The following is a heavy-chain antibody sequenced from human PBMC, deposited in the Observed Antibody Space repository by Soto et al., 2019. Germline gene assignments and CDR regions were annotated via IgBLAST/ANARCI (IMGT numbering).Heavy chain of an antibody. CDR2: TNSDGSTS. CDR3: ARGDCVGGSCYSLAGSFYYYMDV. D-gene: IGHD2-15*01. J-gene: IGHJ6*03. V-gene: IGHV3-74*01. Sequence: EVQLVESGGGLVQPGGSLRLSCAASGFTFSNYWMYWVRQAPGKGLVWVSRTNSDGSTSSYADSVKGRFTISRDNAKTTLYLQMNSLRAEDTAVYYCARGDCVGGSCYSLAGSFYYYMDVWGKETTVTVFS. CDR1: GFTFSNYW.